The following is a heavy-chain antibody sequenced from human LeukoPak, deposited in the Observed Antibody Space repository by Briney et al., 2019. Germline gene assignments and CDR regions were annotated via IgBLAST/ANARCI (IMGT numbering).Heavy chain of an antibody. CDR3: ARRVTDYYYYYMDV. Sequence: PGESLKIFCKGSGYSFTSYWIGWVRQMPGKGLEWIGIIYPDDSDTRYSPSFQGQVTISADKSITTAYLQWSSLKASDTAIYYCARRVTDYYYYYMDVWGKGTTVTISS. V-gene: IGHV5-51*01. CDR1: GYSFTSYW. D-gene: IGHD5/OR15-5a*01. J-gene: IGHJ6*03. CDR2: IYPDDSDT.